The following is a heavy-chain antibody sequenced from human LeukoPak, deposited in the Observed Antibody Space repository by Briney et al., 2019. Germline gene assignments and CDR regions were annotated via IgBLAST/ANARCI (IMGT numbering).Heavy chain of an antibody. D-gene: IGHD1-26*01. Sequence: GGSLRLSCAASGFIFSNYAMSWVRQAPGKGLEWVSSISSSSSYIYYADSVKGRFTISRDNAKNSLYLQMNSLRAEDTAVYYCARDDGVVGATTADYWGQGTLVTVSS. CDR2: ISSSSSYI. CDR1: GFIFSNYA. CDR3: ARDDGVVGATTADY. V-gene: IGHV3-21*01. J-gene: IGHJ4*02.